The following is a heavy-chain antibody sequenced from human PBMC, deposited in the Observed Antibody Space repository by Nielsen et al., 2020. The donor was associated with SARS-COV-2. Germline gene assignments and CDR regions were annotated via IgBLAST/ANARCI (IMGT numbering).Heavy chain of an antibody. J-gene: IGHJ6*02. D-gene: IGHD3-3*01. CDR3: ARDPTTLTYYDFWSGYYSHGMDV. CDR1: GFTFSSYW. CDR2: INSDGSST. Sequence: GESLKISCAASGFTFSSYWMHWVRQAPGKGLVWVSRINSDGSSTSYADSVKGRFTISRDNAENTLYLQMNSLRAEDTAVYYCARDPTTLTYYDFWSGYYSHGMDVWGQGTTVTVSS. V-gene: IGHV3-74*01.